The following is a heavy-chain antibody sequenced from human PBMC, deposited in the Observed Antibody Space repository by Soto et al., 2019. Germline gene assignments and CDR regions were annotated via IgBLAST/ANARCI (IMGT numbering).Heavy chain of an antibody. CDR2: IFSNDEK. J-gene: IGHJ4*02. CDR1: GFSLSNARMG. CDR3: ARIDWLEYYFDY. V-gene: IGHV2-26*01. Sequence: QVTLKESGPVLVKPTETLTLTCTVSGFSLSNARMGVSWIRQPPGKALEWLAHIFSNDEKSYSTSLKSRLTISKDTSKSQVVLTMTNMDPVDTATYYCARIDWLEYYFDYWGQGTLVTVSS. D-gene: IGHD3-9*01.